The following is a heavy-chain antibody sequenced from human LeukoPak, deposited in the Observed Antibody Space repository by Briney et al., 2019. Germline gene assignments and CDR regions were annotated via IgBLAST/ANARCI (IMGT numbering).Heavy chain of an antibody. D-gene: IGHD6-6*01. CDR3: ARISAGRYGMDV. J-gene: IGHJ6*02. CDR1: GGSVTSGGYY. CDR2: VYYTGST. V-gene: IGHV4-31*03. Sequence: PSETLSLTCTVSGGSVTSGGYYWSWIRQHPEKGLDWIGNVYYTGSTYYNPSLKSRVTISSDTSKNQFSLKVSSVTAADTAVYYCARISAGRYGMDVWGQGTTVTVSS.